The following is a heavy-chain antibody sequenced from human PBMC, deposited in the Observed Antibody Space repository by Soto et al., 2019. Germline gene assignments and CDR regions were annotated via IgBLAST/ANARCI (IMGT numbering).Heavy chain of an antibody. J-gene: IGHJ4*02. Sequence: GGSLRLSCAASGFTFTRYSINWVRQAPGKGLEWVSSISSTTNYIYYADSMKGRFTVSRDNAKNSVYLEMNSLSAEDTAVYYCARESEDLTSNFDYWGQGTLVTVSS. V-gene: IGHV3-21*01. CDR1: GFTFTRYS. CDR3: ARESEDLTSNFDY. CDR2: ISSTTNYI.